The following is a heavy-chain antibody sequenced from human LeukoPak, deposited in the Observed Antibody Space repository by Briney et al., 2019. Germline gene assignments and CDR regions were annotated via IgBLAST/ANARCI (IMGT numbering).Heavy chain of an antibody. CDR3: ARTKYNWNPPPSWFDP. V-gene: IGHV6-1*01. CDR2: TYYRARCYN. J-gene: IGHJ5*02. Sequence: SQTLSLTCAISGDSVSSNSAAWNWIRQSPSRGLEWLGRTYYRARCYNDYAVSVKSRITINPDTSKNQFSLQLNSVTPEDTAVYYCARTKYNWNPPPSWFDPWGQGTLVTVSS. D-gene: IGHD1-1*01. CDR1: GDSVSSNSAA.